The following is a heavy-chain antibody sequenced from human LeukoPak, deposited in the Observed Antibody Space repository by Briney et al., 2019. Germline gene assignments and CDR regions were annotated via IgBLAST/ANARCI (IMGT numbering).Heavy chain of an antibody. Sequence: SDTLSLTCTVSGDSISTYYWSWIRQPPGKGLEWIGCICNSGGTNYNPSLKSRVTISVDTSKNQFSLNLSSVTAAGTAVYYCAKTGRPNNSGWYRWFDPWGQGTLVTVSS. CDR2: ICNSGGT. CDR1: GDSISTYY. V-gene: IGHV4-4*09. CDR3: AKTGRPNNSGWYRWFDP. J-gene: IGHJ5*02. D-gene: IGHD6-19*01.